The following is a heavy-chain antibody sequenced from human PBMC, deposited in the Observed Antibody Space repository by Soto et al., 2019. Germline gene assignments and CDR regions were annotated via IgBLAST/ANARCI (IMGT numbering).Heavy chain of an antibody. CDR1: GFTFISYA. CDR3: AKEYYCSGGSCYAPGAFDI. Sequence: PGGSLRLSCAASGFTFISYAMSWVLQAPGKGLEWVSAISGSGGSTYYADSVKGRFTISRDNSKNTLYLQMNSLRAEDTAVYYCAKEYYCSGGSCYAPGAFDIWGQGTMVTVSS. J-gene: IGHJ3*02. CDR2: ISGSGGST. D-gene: IGHD2-15*01. V-gene: IGHV3-23*01.